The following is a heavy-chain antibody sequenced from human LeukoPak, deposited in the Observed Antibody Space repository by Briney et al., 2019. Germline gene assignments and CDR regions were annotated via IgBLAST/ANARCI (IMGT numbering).Heavy chain of an antibody. CDR2: ISWNSFNI. D-gene: IGHD6-19*01. CDR1: GFTFSSYA. J-gene: IGHJ4*02. Sequence: GGSLRLSCAASGFTFSSYAMHWVRQAPGKGLEWVSGISWNSFNIGYADSVKGRFTISRDNAKNFLYLQMNSLRPEDTAFYYCVKDIGGAVAGTFDYWGQGTLVTVSS. V-gene: IGHV3-9*01. CDR3: VKDIGGAVAGTFDY.